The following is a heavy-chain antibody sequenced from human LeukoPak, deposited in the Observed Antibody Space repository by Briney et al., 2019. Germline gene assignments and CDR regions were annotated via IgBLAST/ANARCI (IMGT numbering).Heavy chain of an antibody. Sequence: SETLSLTCAVYGGSFRGYYWSWIRRPPGKGLEWIGEINHSGSTNYNPSLKSQVTISVDTSKNQFSLKLSSVTAADTAVYYCARSSGYSSRGWFDPWGQGTLVTVSS. CDR2: INHSGST. V-gene: IGHV4-34*01. CDR3: ARSSGYSSRGWFDP. D-gene: IGHD6-13*01. CDR1: GGSFRGYY. J-gene: IGHJ5*02.